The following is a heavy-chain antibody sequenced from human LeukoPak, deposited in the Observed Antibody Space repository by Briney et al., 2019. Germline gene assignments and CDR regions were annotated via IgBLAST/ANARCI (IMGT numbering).Heavy chain of an antibody. CDR1: GFTFSSYG. V-gene: IGHV3-23*01. CDR3: ATSSSGLTYYFDY. Sequence: HPGRSLRLSCAASGFTFSSYGMHWVRQAPGKGLEWVSAISGSGGSTYYADSVKGRFTISRDNSKNTLYLQMNSLRAEDTAVYYCATSSSGLTYYFDYWGQGTLVTVSS. J-gene: IGHJ4*02. D-gene: IGHD6-19*01. CDR2: ISGSGGST.